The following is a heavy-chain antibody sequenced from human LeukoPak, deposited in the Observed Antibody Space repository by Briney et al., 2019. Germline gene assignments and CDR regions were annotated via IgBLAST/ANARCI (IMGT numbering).Heavy chain of an antibody. D-gene: IGHD3-10*01. CDR1: GGSVSSYY. Sequence: PSETLSLTCTVSGGSVSSYYWSWIRQPPGKGLEWIGYIYYSGSTKYIPSLKSRVTISVDTSKNQFSLKLSSVTAADTAVYYCARSPYYYGSGDYFDSWGQGTLVTVSS. CDR3: ARSPYYYGSGDYFDS. CDR2: IYYSGST. J-gene: IGHJ4*02. V-gene: IGHV4-59*02.